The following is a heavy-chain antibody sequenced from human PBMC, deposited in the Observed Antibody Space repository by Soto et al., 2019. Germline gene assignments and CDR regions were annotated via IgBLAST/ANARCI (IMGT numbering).Heavy chain of an antibody. D-gene: IGHD2-15*01. V-gene: IGHV3-23*01. CDR3: AKDPICSGGSCYQYFDY. Sequence: GGSLRLSCAASGFPFSSYAMSWVRQAPGKGLEWVSAISGSGGSTYYADSVKGRFTISRDNSKNTLYLQMNSLRAEDTAVYYCAKDPICSGGSCYQYFDYWGQGTLVTVSS. CDR2: ISGSGGST. CDR1: GFPFSSYA. J-gene: IGHJ4*02.